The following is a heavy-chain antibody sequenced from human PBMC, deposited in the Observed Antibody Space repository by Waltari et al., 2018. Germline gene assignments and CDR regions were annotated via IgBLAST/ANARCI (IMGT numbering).Heavy chain of an antibody. CDR1: GFTFSSYA. V-gene: IGHV3-23*04. CDR3: AKPRPFGDEAFDI. CDR2: ISGRGGRT. Sequence: EVQLVESGGGLVQPGGSLRLSCAASGFTFSSYAMSWVRQAQGKGREWVSAISGRGGRTYDADSVKGRFTISRDKSKNTLYLQMNSLGAEDTAVYYCAKPRPFGDEAFDIWGQGTMVTVSS. D-gene: IGHD3-10*01. J-gene: IGHJ3*02.